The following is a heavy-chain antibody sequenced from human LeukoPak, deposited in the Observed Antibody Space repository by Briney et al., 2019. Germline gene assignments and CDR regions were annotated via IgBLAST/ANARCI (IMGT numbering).Heavy chain of an antibody. Sequence: VASVKVSCKASGYTFTGYYMHWVRQAPGQGLEWMGWINPNSGDTNYAQKFQGRVTMTRDTSISTAYMELSRLRSDDTAVYYCARADWRSGEDFDYWGQGTLVTVSS. D-gene: IGHD6-19*01. CDR1: GYTFTGYY. J-gene: IGHJ4*02. V-gene: IGHV1-2*02. CDR3: ARADWRSGEDFDY. CDR2: INPNSGDT.